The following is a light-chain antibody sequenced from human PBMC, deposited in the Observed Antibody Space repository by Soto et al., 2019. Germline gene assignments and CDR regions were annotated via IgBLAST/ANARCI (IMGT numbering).Light chain of an antibody. V-gene: IGKV1-33*01. CDR1: QDIVNS. CDR3: QHYDSLPPT. CDR2: AAS. Sequence: DIQMTQSPASLYAFVGDRVTITCQASQDIVNSLNWYQQKPGKAPKLLIYAASSLETGVPSKFSGSGSGTDFSFTIFSLQPEDVATYYCQHYDSLPPTFGPGTKVDMK. J-gene: IGKJ3*01.